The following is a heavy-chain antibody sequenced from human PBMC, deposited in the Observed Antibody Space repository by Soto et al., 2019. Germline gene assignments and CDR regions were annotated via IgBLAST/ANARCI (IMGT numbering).Heavy chain of an antibody. J-gene: IGHJ1*01. CDR1: GYTFTNYG. CDR2: ISGYNGDT. D-gene: IGHD2-2*01. V-gene: IGHV1-18*01. Sequence: QVQLVQSGAEVKKPGASVKVSCKTSGYTFTNYGISWVRQAPGQGPEWMGWISGYNGDTKHAQTLQGRVTMTPDTATSTAYMEMRSLRSDDTAVYYCARGGTSRSAEYSQHWGQGTLVIVSS. CDR3: ARGGTSRSAEYSQH.